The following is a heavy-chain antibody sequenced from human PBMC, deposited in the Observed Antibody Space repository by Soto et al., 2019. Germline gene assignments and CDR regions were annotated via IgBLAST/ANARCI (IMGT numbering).Heavy chain of an antibody. Sequence: QVQLVQSGAEVREPGASVKVSCKASGYTFASYHINWVRQAAGQGLEWMGWMSPNNGDTGYAQKFQGRVTMTRDPSITPAYMELSGLTPDDTAVYYCARGVDAGMDVWGHGTTVTVSS. CDR2: MSPNNGDT. V-gene: IGHV1-8*01. D-gene: IGHD1-1*01. CDR3: ARGVDAGMDV. CDR1: GYTFASYH. J-gene: IGHJ6*02.